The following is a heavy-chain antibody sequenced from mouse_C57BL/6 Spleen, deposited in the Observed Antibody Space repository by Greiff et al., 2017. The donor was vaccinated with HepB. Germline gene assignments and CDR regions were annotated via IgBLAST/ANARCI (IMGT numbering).Heavy chain of an antibody. D-gene: IGHD2-3*01. V-gene: IGHV1-76*01. J-gene: IGHJ4*01. CDR3: ARDGYYGRAMDY. CDR1: GYTFTDYY. Sequence: VQLQQSGAELVRPGASVKLSCKASGYTFTDYYINWVKQRPGQGLEWIARIYPGSGNTYYNEKFKGKATLTAEKSSSTAYMQLSSLTSEDSAVYFCARDGYYGRAMDYWGQGTSVTVSS. CDR2: IYPGSGNT.